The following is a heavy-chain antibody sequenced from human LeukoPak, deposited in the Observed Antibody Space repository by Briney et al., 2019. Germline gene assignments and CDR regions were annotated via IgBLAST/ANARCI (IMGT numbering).Heavy chain of an antibody. CDR1: GFTFSSHT. J-gene: IGHJ4*02. V-gene: IGHV3-30*04. CDR3: AREVDTGH. Sequence: GGSLRLSCAASGFTFSSHTMHWVRQAPGKGLEWVAVISYDGSNKYYADSVKGRFTISRDNSQNTLYLQMNSLRPEDTAVYDCAREVDTGHWGQGTLVTVSS. D-gene: IGHD7-27*01. CDR2: ISYDGSNK.